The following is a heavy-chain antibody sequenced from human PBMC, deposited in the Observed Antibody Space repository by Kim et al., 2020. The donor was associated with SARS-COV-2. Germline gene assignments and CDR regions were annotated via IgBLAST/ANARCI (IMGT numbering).Heavy chain of an antibody. Sequence: SETLSLTCAVYGGSFSGYYWSWIRQPPGKGLEWIGEINHSGSTNYNPSLKSRVTISVDTSKNQFSLKLSSVTAADTAVYYCARQVIEGIVVVPAASFFD. CDR3: ARQVIEGIVVVPAASFFD. V-gene: IGHV4-34*01. D-gene: IGHD2-2*01. CDR2: INHSGST. J-gene: IGHJ4*01. CDR1: GGSFSGYY.